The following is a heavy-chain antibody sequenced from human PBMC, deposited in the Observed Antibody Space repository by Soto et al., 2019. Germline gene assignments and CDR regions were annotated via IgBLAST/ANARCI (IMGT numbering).Heavy chain of an antibody. CDR1: GGTFGSYA. CDR2: IIPIFGTA. J-gene: IGHJ6*02. CDR3: ARMTYSGTAYYYYYGMDV. Sequence: GASVKVPCKASGGTFGSYAISWVRQAPGQGLEWMGGIIPIFGTANYAQEFQGRVTITADESTSTAYMELSSLRSEDTAVYYCARMTYSGTAYYYYYGMDVWGQGTTVTVSS. V-gene: IGHV1-69*13. D-gene: IGHD1-26*01.